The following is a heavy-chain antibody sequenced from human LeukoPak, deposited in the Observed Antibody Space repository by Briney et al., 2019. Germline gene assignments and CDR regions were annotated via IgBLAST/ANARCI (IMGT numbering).Heavy chain of an antibody. J-gene: IGHJ4*02. CDR3: ARCTTGRTFGSLREIKKSREIDF. V-gene: IGHV3-33*01. CDR1: GFTFSSYG. D-gene: IGHD1-1*01. CDR2: IRYDGSNK. Sequence: GWSLRLSCAASGFTFSSYGMHWVRQAPGKGLEWVTFIRYDGSNKYYADSVKGRFTISRDNSKNTLNLHMNSLRGEETAVYYCARCTTGRTFGSLREIKKSREIDFWGQGTLVTVSS.